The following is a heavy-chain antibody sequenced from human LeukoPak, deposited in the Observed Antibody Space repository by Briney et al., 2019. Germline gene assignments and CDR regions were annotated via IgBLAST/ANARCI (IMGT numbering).Heavy chain of an antibody. J-gene: IGHJ4*02. D-gene: IGHD5-18*01. CDR2: NNHIGST. V-gene: IGHV4-34*01. CDR3: ARGRRGYSYGYPPASFDY. CDR1: GGSFSGYY. Sequence: SETLSLTCAGYGGSFSGYYWSWIRQPPGEGLEWIGENNHIGSTNYNPSLKSRVTISVDTSRNQFSLKLSSVTAADTAVYYCARGRRGYSYGYPPASFDYWGQGTLVTVSS.